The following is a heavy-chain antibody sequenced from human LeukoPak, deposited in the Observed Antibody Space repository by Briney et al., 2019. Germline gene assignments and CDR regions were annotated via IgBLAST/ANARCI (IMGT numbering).Heavy chain of an antibody. CDR3: ARVSITMIQTYYYYYMDV. CDR1: GGSISSYY. D-gene: IGHD3-22*01. CDR2: IYTSGST. J-gene: IGHJ6*03. Sequence: SETLSLTCTVSGGSISSYYWSSIRQPAGKGLEWIGRIYTSGSTNYNPSLKSRVTMSVDTSKNQFTLKLSSVTAADTAEYYCARVSITMIQTYYYYYMDVWGKGTTVTVSS. V-gene: IGHV4-4*07.